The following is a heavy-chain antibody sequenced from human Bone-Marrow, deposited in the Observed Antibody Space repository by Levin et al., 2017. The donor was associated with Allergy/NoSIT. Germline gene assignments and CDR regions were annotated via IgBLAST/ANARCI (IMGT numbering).Heavy chain of an antibody. CDR1: GASINSPTHY. D-gene: IGHD5-18*01. CDR2: IYYRGST. V-gene: IGHV4-39*01. J-gene: IGHJ4*02. Sequence: TSETLSLTCTVSGASINSPTHYWGWIRQPPGKGPECVGTIYYRGSTYYNPSLKSRVTMSVDRTRNQFSLRLTSVTAADTAVYYCARQGVDTSLVTGYFDYWGQGILVTASS. CDR3: ARQGVDTSLVTGYFDY.